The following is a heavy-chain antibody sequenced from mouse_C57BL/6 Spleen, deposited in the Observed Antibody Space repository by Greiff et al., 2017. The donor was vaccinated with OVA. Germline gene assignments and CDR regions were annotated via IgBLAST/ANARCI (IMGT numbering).Heavy chain of an antibody. CDR2: IYPGDGDT. V-gene: IGHV1-82*01. CDR3: ARWELLFFDY. D-gene: IGHD1-1*01. Sequence: QVQLQQSGPELVKPGASVKISCKASGYAFSSSWMNWVKQRPGKGLEWIGRIYPGDGDTNYNGKFKGKATLTADKSSSTAYMQLSSLTSEDSAVYFCARWELLFFDYWGQGTTLTVSS. CDR1: GYAFSSSW. J-gene: IGHJ2*01.